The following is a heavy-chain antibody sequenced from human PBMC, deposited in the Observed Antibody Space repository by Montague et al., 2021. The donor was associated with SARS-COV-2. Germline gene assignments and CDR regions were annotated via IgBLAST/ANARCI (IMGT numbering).Heavy chain of an antibody. V-gene: IGHV4-34*01. CDR2: INHSGST. Sequence: SETRSLTCAVYGGSFSGYYWSWIRQPSGKGLEWIGEINHSGSTNYNPSLKSRVTISVDTSKNQFSLKLSSVTAADTAVYYCARGRRILLWFGELLSGGDYYGMDVWGQRTTVTVSS. CDR3: ARGRRILLWFGELLSGGDYYGMDV. J-gene: IGHJ6*02. CDR1: GGSFSGYY. D-gene: IGHD3-10*01.